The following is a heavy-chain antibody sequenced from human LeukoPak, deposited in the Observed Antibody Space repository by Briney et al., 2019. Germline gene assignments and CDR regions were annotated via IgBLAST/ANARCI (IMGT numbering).Heavy chain of an antibody. J-gene: IGHJ4*02. D-gene: IGHD1-26*01. CDR2: IYYSGST. Sequence: PSETLSLTCTVSGGSISSYYWSWIRQPPGKGLEWIGYIYYSGSTNYDPSLKSRVTISVDTSMNQFSLKLSSVTAADTAVYYCARGDHGAXXLFDYWGQGTPVTVSS. CDR1: GGSISSYY. V-gene: IGHV4-59*01. CDR3: ARGDHGAXXLFDY.